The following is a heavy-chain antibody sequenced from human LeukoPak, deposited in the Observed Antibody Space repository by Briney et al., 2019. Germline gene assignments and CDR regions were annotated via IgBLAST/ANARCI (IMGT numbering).Heavy chain of an antibody. CDR1: GGSFSGYY. CDR2: INHSGST. J-gene: IGHJ4*02. CDR3: AREYTLYRSGWFLDY. Sequence: SETLSLTCAVYGGSFSGYYWSWIRQPPGKGLEWIGEINHSGSTNYNPSLKSRVTISVDMSKNQFSLKLSSVTAADTAVYYCAREYTLYRSGWFLDYWGQGTVVTVSS. V-gene: IGHV4-34*01. D-gene: IGHD6-19*01.